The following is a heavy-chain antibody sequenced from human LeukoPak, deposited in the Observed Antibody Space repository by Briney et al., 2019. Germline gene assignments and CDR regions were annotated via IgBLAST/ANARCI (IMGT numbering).Heavy chain of an antibody. CDR1: GGSMNSYY. CDR3: ARGYSYYNY. J-gene: IGHJ4*02. CDR2: IYSSGGT. D-gene: IGHD4-11*01. Sequence: PSETLSLTCTVPGGSMNSYYWSWIRQPPGKGLEWIGYIYSSGGTNFNPSLKSRLTISVDTSKNQFSLKLSSVTAADTAVYYCARGYSYYNYWGQGTLVTVSS. V-gene: IGHV4-59*08.